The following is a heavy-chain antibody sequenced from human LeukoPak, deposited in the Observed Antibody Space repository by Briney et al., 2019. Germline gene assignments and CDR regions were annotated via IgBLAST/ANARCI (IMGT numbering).Heavy chain of an antibody. D-gene: IGHD3-16*02. Sequence: SETLSLTCAVYGGSFSGYYWSWIRQPPGKGLEWIGEINHSGSTNYNPSLKSRVTISVDTSKNQFSLKLSPVTAADTAVYYCARGLAYYDYVWGSYRLNWFDPWGQGTLVTVSS. J-gene: IGHJ5*02. CDR1: GGSFSGYY. V-gene: IGHV4-34*01. CDR3: ARGLAYYDYVWGSYRLNWFDP. CDR2: INHSGST.